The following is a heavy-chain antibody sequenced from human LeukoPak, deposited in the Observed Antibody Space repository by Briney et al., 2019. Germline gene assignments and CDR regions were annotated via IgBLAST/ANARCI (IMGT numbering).Heavy chain of an antibody. J-gene: IGHJ4*02. CDR3: ARAAVLLWFGPDY. CDR2: IKQDGSEK. CDR1: GFTFSSYW. V-gene: IGHV3-7*01. Sequence: PGGSLRLSCAASGFTFSSYWMSWVRQAPGKGLEWVANIKQDGSEKYYVDSVKGRFTISRDNAKNSLYLQMNSLRAEDTAVYYCARAAVLLWFGPDYWGQGTLVTVSS. D-gene: IGHD3-10*01.